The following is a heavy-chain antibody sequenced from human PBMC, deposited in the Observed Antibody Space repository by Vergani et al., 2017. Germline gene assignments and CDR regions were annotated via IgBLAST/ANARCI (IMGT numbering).Heavy chain of an antibody. CDR1: GFTFSSYA. V-gene: IGHV3-23*01. Sequence: EVQLLESGGGLVQPGGSLRLSCAASGFTFSSYAMSWVRQAPGKGLEWVSAISGSGGSTYYADSVKGRFTISRDNAKNSLYLQMNSLRAEDTAVYYCAREGLLWFGELFSAFDIWGQGTMVTVSS. CDR3: AREGLLWFGELFSAFDI. CDR2: ISGSGGST. J-gene: IGHJ3*02. D-gene: IGHD3-10*01.